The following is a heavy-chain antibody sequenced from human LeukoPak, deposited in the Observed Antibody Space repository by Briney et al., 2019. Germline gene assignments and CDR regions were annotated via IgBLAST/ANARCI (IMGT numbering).Heavy chain of an antibody. Sequence: QPGRSLRLSCAASGFTFDDYAMHWVRQAPGKGLEWVSGISWNSGRIGYVDSVKGRFTISRDNAKNSLYLQMNSLRAEDTAVYYCARDLYRIVVVPHYFDYWGQGTLVTVSS. CDR2: ISWNSGRI. D-gene: IGHD3-22*01. V-gene: IGHV3-9*01. CDR3: ARDLYRIVVVPHYFDY. CDR1: GFTFDDYA. J-gene: IGHJ4*02.